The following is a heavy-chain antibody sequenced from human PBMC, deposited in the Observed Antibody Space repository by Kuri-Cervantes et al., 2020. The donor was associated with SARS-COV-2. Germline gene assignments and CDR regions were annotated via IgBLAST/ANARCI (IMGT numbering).Heavy chain of an antibody. CDR1: GFTFSSYA. J-gene: IGHJ4*02. Sequence: GESLKISCAASGFTFSSYAMHWVRQAPGKGLEWVAVISYDGSNKYYADSVKGRFTISRDNSKNTLYLQMNSLRAEDTAVYYCTTSPRYYYDSSGQSRSFDYWGQGTLVTVSS. CDR2: ISYDGSNK. D-gene: IGHD3-22*01. CDR3: TTSPRYYYDSSGQSRSFDY. V-gene: IGHV3-30-3*01.